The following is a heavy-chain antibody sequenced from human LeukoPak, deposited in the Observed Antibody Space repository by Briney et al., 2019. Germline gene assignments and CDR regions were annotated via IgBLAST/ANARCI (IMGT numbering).Heavy chain of an antibody. CDR1: GFTFSSSW. CDR3: ARIPRGDLRGFDC. V-gene: IGHV3-74*01. CDR2: ISSDGSTT. D-gene: IGHD3-10*01. J-gene: IGHJ4*02. Sequence: GGSLRLSCAASGFTFSSSWMHWVRQAPGKGLVWVSRISSDGSTTYYADSVKGRFTISRDNAKNTLFLQMNSLRAEDTAVYYCARIPRGDLRGFDCWGQGTLVTVSS.